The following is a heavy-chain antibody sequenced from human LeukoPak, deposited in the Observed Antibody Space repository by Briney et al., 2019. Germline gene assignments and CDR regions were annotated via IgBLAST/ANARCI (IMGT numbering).Heavy chain of an antibody. Sequence: GGSLRLSCAASGFTFSDYYMSWIRQAPGKGLEWVSYINSGGSAIYYADSVKGRFAISRDNANNSLYLQMNSLRAEDTAVYYCARDRTAGGRWLDSWGQGTLVTVSS. CDR2: INSGGSAI. D-gene: IGHD6-13*01. CDR3: ARDRTAGGRWLDS. CDR1: GFTFSDYY. V-gene: IGHV3-11*01. J-gene: IGHJ4*02.